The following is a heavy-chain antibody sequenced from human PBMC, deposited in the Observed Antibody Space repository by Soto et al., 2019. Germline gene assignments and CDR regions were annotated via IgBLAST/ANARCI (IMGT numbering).Heavy chain of an antibody. J-gene: IGHJ4*02. CDR3: AKVYSDFWSGYPYYFDY. V-gene: IGHV3-23*01. D-gene: IGHD3-3*01. Sequence: GGSLRLSCAASGFPFSSCAMNWVRQAPGKGLEWVSSIRGSGGNTYYADSVKGRFTISRDNSKNTLHLQMNSLRAEDTAVYYCAKVYSDFWSGYPYYFDYWGQGTLVTVSS. CDR2: IRGSGGNT. CDR1: GFPFSSCA.